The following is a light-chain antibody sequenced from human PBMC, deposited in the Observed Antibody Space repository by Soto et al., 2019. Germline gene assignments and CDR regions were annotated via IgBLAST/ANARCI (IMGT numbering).Light chain of an antibody. J-gene: IGLJ2*01. CDR1: TSNIGTNT. Sequence: QSVLTQSPSASGTPGQRVSISCSGSTSNIGTNTVSWYQHVPGTAPKLLIYSNDQRPSAVPGRFSGSKSGTSASLAISGLLSEDEADYYCATWDDSLNVVFGGGTKL. CDR3: ATWDDSLNVV. CDR2: SND. V-gene: IGLV1-44*01.